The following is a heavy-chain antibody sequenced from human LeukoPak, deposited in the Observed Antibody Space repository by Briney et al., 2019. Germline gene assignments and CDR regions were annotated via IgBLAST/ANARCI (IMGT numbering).Heavy chain of an antibody. CDR2: NSGSSSYV. CDR3: ASGFSSSPYFDY. D-gene: IGHD6-6*01. CDR1: GLXFSAYY. V-gene: IGHV3-21*01. J-gene: IGHJ4*02. Sequence: AGSLTLSCPPSGLXFSAYYMNWVRQAPGNGLDWVSFNSGSSSYVYYIDSVKGRFTISGDNAKNSLFLQMNSLRDEDTAVYYCASGFSSSPYFDYWGQGTLVTVSS.